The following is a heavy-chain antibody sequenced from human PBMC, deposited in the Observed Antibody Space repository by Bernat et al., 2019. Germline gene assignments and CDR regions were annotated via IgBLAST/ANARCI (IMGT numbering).Heavy chain of an antibody. CDR3: AKGGYCGGDCYPGFVSVIYAFDI. D-gene: IGHD2-21*01. Sequence: QVQLVESGGGVVQPGRSLRLSCAASGFTFSSYGMHWVRQAPGKGLEWVAVIWYDGSNKYYADSVKGRFTISRDNSKNTLYLQMNSLRTEDTAVYYCAKGGYCGGDCYPGFVSVIYAFDIWGQGTMVTVSS. CDR1: GFTFSSYG. J-gene: IGHJ3*02. CDR2: IWYDGSNK. V-gene: IGHV3-33*06.